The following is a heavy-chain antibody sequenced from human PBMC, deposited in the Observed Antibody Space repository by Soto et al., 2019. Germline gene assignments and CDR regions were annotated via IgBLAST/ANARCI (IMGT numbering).Heavy chain of an antibody. J-gene: IGHJ4*02. V-gene: IGHV3-23*01. D-gene: IGHD6-19*01. Sequence: GGSLRLSCAASGFTFSSYAMSWVRQAPGKGLEWVSAINGRGGSTYYADSVKGRSTISRDNSKNTLYLQMNSLRAEDTAVYYCAKAATYRSGWYDYWGQGTLVTVSS. CDR3: AKAATYRSGWYDY. CDR2: INGRGGST. CDR1: GFTFSSYA.